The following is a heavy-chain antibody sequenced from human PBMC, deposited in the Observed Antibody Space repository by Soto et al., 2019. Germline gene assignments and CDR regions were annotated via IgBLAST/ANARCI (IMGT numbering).Heavy chain of an antibody. J-gene: IGHJ5*02. D-gene: IGHD3-3*01. CDR1: GGSINTYY. V-gene: IGHV4-59*01. Sequence: SETLSLTCTVSGGSINTYYWSWIRQPPGKGLEWMGYIYDSGSTNYNPSLKSRVTISVETSKNQFSLKLTSVTAADTAVYYCARAPYYDIWSGYNDNWFDPWGQGILVTVSS. CDR3: ARAPYYDIWSGYNDNWFDP. CDR2: IYDSGST.